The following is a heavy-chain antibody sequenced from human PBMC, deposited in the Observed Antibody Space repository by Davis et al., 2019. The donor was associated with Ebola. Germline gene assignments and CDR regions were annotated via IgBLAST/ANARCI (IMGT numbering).Heavy chain of an antibody. Sequence: ASAKVSCKASGYTFTNYYMHWVRQAPGQGLEWMGMINPNDGRTIYAQNFQGRVTVTSDTSTSTAYMDLSSLRSEDTALYYCTTPGGQDSGYDVFDIWGQGTMVTVSS. D-gene: IGHD5-12*01. CDR1: GYTFTNYY. V-gene: IGHV1-46*03. CDR2: INPNDGRT. CDR3: TTPGGQDSGYDVFDI. J-gene: IGHJ3*02.